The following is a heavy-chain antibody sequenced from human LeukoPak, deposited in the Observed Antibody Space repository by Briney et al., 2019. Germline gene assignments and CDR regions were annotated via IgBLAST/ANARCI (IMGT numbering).Heavy chain of an antibody. CDR3: ARHKDGYSRGGYYFDS. V-gene: IGHV4-30-4*01. CDR2: IDYRGST. J-gene: IGHJ4*02. CDR1: GGSISIGDYY. D-gene: IGHD5-24*01. Sequence: PSETLSLTCTVSGGSISIGDYYWGWIRQPPGKGLEWLGYIDYRGSTYYNPSLKSRITISVNTSKSQCSCKLSSVTAAHTAVYYRARHKDGYSRGGYYFDSWGKGTLVTVSS.